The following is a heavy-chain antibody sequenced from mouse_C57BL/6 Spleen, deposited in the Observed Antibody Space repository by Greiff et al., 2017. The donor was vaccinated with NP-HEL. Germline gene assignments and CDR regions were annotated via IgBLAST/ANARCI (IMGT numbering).Heavy chain of an antibody. V-gene: IGHV5-4*01. CDR2: ISDGGSYT. J-gene: IGHJ3*01. Sequence: EVQGVESGGGLVKPGGSLKLSCAASGFTFSSYAMSWVRQTPEKRLEWVATISDGGSYTYYPDNVKGRFTISRDNAKNNLYLQMSHLKSEDTAMYYCARGPLTTVRAWFAYWGQGTLVTVSA. CDR3: ARGPLTTVRAWFAY. CDR1: GFTFSSYA. D-gene: IGHD1-1*01.